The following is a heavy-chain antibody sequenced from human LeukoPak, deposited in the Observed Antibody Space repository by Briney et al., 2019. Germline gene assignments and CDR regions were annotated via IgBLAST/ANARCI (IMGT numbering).Heavy chain of an antibody. CDR1: GFAFNSYW. V-gene: IGHV3-23*01. Sequence: GGSLRLSCAASGFAFNSYWMSWVRQAPGVGLEWVSAIDGGGGRTWHADSVRGRFTISRDNSKNTLFMQMNSLRAEDTAVYYCAKDFYDSSGSRYDYWGQGTLVTVSS. J-gene: IGHJ4*02. CDR3: AKDFYDSSGSRYDY. D-gene: IGHD3-22*01. CDR2: IDGGGGRT.